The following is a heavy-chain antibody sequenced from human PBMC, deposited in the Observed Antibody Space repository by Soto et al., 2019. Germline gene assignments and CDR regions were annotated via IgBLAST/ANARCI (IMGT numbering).Heavy chain of an antibody. CDR1: GGSISRYY. CDR3: ARDPGSGIYYGWFDP. V-gene: IGHV4-59*01. D-gene: IGHD3-10*01. J-gene: IGHJ5*02. CDR2: IYYSGST. Sequence: SETLSLTCAVSGGSISRYYGNWIRQPPGKGLEWIGYIYYSGSTNYNPSLKSRVTISVDTSKNQFSLKLSSVTAADTAVYYCARDPGSGIYYGWFDPWGQGTLVTVSS.